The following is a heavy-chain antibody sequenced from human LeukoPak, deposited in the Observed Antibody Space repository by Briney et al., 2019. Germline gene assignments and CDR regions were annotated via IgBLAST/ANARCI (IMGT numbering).Heavy chain of an antibody. CDR3: ASPPPHS. J-gene: IGHJ4*02. CDR2: IIPILAIA. Sequence: SVKVSCKASGGTFSSYAISWVRQAPGQGPEWMGRIIPILAIATYAEKFQGRATITADKSTSTAYMELSSLRSEDTAVYYCASPPPHSWGQGTLVTVSS. CDR1: GGTFSSYA. V-gene: IGHV1-69*04.